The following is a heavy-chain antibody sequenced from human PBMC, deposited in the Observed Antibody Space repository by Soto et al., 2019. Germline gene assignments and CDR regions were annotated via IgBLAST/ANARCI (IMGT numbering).Heavy chain of an antibody. V-gene: IGHV3-23*01. CDR3: AKDLIRGDGYEDPDY. CDR1: VFVFSNYA. Sequence: VGSLRLSCASSVFVFSNYAMFCFRHAPGRGLEWVSTIDAAGGSKYYAGSVKGRFTVSRDNSRDTLFLQMDSLRVEDTAIYFCAKDLIRGDGYEDPDYWGQGTLVTVSS. CDR2: IDAAGGSK. D-gene: IGHD3-10*01. J-gene: IGHJ4*02.